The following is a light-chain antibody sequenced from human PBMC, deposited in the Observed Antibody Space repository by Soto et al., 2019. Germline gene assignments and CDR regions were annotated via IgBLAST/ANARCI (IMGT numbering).Light chain of an antibody. CDR1: QSVSNN. CDR2: GAS. CDR3: QQYNNMLT. J-gene: IGKJ4*01. V-gene: IGKV3-15*01. Sequence: EIVMTQSLATLSVSPGERATLSYRASQSVSNNLAGYQQKPGQAHRLLIYGASTRATGIPARFSGSGSGTEFTLTISSLQSEEFAVNYCQQYNNMLTFAGGTK.